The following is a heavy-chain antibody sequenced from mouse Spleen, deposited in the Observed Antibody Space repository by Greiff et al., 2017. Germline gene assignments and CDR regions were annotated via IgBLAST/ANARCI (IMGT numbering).Heavy chain of an antibody. J-gene: IGHJ4*01. CDR3: ARRGPYGNYPYYYAMDY. CDR1: GFTFSDYG. CDR2: ISSGSSTI. D-gene: IGHD2-1*01. Sequence: EVQGVESGGGLVKPGGSLKLSCAASGFTFSDYGMHWVRQAPEKGLEWVAYISSGSSTIYYADTVKGRFTISRDNAKNTLFLQMTSLRSEDTAMYYCARRGPYGNYPYYYAMDYWGQGTSVTVSS. V-gene: IGHV5-17*01.